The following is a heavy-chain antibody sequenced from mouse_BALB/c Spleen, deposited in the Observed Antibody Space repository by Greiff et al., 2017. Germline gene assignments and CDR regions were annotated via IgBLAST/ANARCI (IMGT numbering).Heavy chain of an antibody. CDR2: IYPGDGDT. CDR3: ARAYYGNPYYYAMDY. D-gene: IGHD2-10*01. V-gene: IGHV1-87*01. J-gene: IGHJ4*01. CDR1: GYTFTSYW. Sequence: VKLMESGAELARPGASVKLSCKASGYTFTSYWMQWVKQRPGQGLEWIGAIYPGDGDTRYTQKFKGKATLTADKSSSTAYMQLSSLASEDSAVYYCARAYYGNPYYYAMDYWGQGTSVTVSS.